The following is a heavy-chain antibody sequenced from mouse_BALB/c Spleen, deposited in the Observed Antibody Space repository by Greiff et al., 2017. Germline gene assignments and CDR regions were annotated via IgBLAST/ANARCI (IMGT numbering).Heavy chain of an antibody. J-gene: IGHJ4*01. CDR3: ARESGDYAMDY. V-gene: IGHV1-14*01. CDR2: INPYNDGT. D-gene: IGHD4-1*01. CDR1: GYTFTSYV. Sequence: EVQLQQSGPELVKPGASVKMSCKASGYTFTSYVMHWVKQKPGQGLEWIGYINPYNDGTKYNEKFKGKATLTSDKSSSTAYMELSSLTSEDSAVYYCARESGDYAMDYWGQGTSVTVSS.